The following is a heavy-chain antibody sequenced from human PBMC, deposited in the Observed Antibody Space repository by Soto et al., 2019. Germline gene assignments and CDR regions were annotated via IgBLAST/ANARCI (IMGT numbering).Heavy chain of an antibody. J-gene: IGHJ4*02. V-gene: IGHV1-18*01. Sequence: QVQLVQSGAEVKKPGASVKVSCKASGNTFPNYGVSWVRQAPGQGLEWMGWISAYNGNTNYAQKVQGRVTMTTDTSTSTAYMELRSLRSDDTAVYYCARESVERSSDYWGQGTLVTVSS. CDR3: ARESVERSSDY. D-gene: IGHD3-3*01. CDR2: ISAYNGNT. CDR1: GNTFPNYG.